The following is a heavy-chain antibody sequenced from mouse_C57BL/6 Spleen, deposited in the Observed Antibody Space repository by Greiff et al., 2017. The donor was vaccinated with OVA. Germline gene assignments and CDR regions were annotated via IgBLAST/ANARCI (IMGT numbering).Heavy chain of an antibody. V-gene: IGHV5-17*01. D-gene: IGHD1-1*01. Sequence: EVKLVESGGGLVKPGGSLKLSCAASGFTFSDYGMHWVRQAPEKGLEWVAYISSGSSTIYYADTVKGRFTISRDNAKNTLFLQMTSLRSEDTSMYYCARPCYYGSSVYYAMDYWGQGTSVTVSS. CDR3: ARPCYYGSSVYYAMDY. J-gene: IGHJ4*01. CDR2: ISSGSSTI. CDR1: GFTFSDYG.